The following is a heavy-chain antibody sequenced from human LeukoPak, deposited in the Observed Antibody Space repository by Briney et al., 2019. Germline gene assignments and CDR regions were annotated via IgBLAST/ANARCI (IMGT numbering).Heavy chain of an antibody. CDR2: INPNSGGT. CDR3: ARDGGYCSSTSCSEYFDY. D-gene: IGHD2-2*01. V-gene: IGHV1-2*04. Sequence: ASVKVSCKASGYTLTGYYMHWVRQAPGQGLEWMGWINPNSGGTNYAQKFQGWVTMTRDTSISTAYMELSRLRSDDTAVYYCARDGGYCSSTSCSEYFDYWGQGTLVTVSS. CDR1: GYTLTGYY. J-gene: IGHJ4*02.